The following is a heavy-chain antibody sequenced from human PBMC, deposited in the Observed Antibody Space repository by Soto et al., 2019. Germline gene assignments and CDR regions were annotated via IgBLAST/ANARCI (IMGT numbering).Heavy chain of an antibody. D-gene: IGHD3-22*01. CDR2: IYLRGNA. CDR3: ARATQYYFDSSGYPTGPHFAIDS. J-gene: IGHJ3*01. V-gene: IGHV4-30-2*01. Sequence: QLQLQESGSGLVRPPQTWPLTCAISVDSIRPGSHSWTWIRRPPGKALEGIGTIYLRGNASYNPSLKRRVTISVDTSKNQFSLQLSSVTAADTAVYYCARATQYYFDSSGYPTGPHFAIDSWGQGTMVSVSS. CDR1: VDSIRPGSHS.